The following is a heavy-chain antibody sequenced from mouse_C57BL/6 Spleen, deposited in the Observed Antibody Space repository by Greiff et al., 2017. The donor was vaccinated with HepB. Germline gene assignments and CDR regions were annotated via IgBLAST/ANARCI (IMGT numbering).Heavy chain of an antibody. CDR1: GYTFTSYG. V-gene: IGHV1-81*01. CDR3: ARSEAVYYFDY. CDR2: IYPRSGNT. J-gene: IGHJ2*01. Sequence: QVHVKQSGAELARPGASVKLSCKASGYTFTSYGISWVKQRTGQGLEWIGEIYPRSGNTYYNEKFKGKATLTADKSSSTAYMELRSLTSEDSAVYFCARSEAVYYFDYWGQGTTLTVSS.